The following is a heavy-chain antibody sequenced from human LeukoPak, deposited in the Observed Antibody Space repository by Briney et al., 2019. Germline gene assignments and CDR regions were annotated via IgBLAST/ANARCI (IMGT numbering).Heavy chain of an antibody. CDR1: GGSISRYY. Sequence: SETLSLTCTVSGGSISRYYWNWVRQPPGKGLEWIGYIYYSGSTDYNPSLKSRVSISLDTSKSQFSLKLSSVPPADTAVYYCARAPGYSSSSVFYFDYWGQGTLVTVSS. CDR2: IYYSGST. CDR3: ARAPGYSSSSVFYFDY. V-gene: IGHV4-59*01. J-gene: IGHJ4*02. D-gene: IGHD6-6*01.